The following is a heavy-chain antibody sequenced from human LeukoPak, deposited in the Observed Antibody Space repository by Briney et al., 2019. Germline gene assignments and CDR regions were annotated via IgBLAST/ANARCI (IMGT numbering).Heavy chain of an antibody. D-gene: IGHD3-22*01. J-gene: IGHJ4*02. CDR3: ARDSGSYYDRLDC. CDR1: GFAFRDYS. Sequence: PGGSLRLSCSASGFAFRDYSLNWVRQAPGKGLEWVSYISVGGATVYYADSVKGRFTISRDNARNSLYLQMNSLRAEDTAVYYCARDSGSYYDRLDCWGQGTLVTVSS. V-gene: IGHV3-48*01. CDR2: ISVGGATV.